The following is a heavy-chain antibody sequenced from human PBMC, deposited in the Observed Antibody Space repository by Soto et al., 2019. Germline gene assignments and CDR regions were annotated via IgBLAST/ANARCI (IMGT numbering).Heavy chain of an antibody. CDR2: MNPNSGNT. J-gene: IGHJ6*02. CDR3: ARGGDIVIVPASYYCGMDV. Sequence: GASVKVSCKASGYTFTSYDINWVRQATGQGLEWMGWMNPNSGNTGQAQKFQGRVTMTRNTSINTAYMELSSLRSEDAAVYYCARGGDIVIVPASYYCGMDVWGQGTTVTVSS. V-gene: IGHV1-8*01. D-gene: IGHD2-2*01. CDR1: GYTFTSYD.